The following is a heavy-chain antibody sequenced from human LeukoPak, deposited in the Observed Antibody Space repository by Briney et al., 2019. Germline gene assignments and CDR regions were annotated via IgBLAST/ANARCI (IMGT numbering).Heavy chain of an antibody. CDR3: ARASPLLWFGEPTYGMDV. Sequence: ASVKVSCKASGYTFTGYYMHWVRQAPGQGLEWMGWINPNSGGTNYAQKFQGWVTMTRDTSISTAYMELSRLRSDDTAVYYCARASPLLWFGEPTYGMDVWGQGTTVTVSS. V-gene: IGHV1-2*04. J-gene: IGHJ6*02. D-gene: IGHD3-10*01. CDR2: INPNSGGT. CDR1: GYTFTGYY.